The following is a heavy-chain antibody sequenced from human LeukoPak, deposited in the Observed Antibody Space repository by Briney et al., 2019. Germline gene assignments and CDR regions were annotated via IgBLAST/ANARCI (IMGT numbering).Heavy chain of an antibody. J-gene: IGHJ5*02. D-gene: IGHD2-2*01. CDR1: GGPISSSSYY. Sequence: SETLSLTCTVSGGPISSSSYYWGWIRQPPGKGLEWIGSIYYSGSTYYNPSLKSRVTISVDTSKNQFSLKLSSVTAADTAVYYCARRQKYCSSTSCLYWFDPWGQGTLVTVSS. CDR3: ARRQKYCSSTSCLYWFDP. V-gene: IGHV4-39*01. CDR2: IYYSGST.